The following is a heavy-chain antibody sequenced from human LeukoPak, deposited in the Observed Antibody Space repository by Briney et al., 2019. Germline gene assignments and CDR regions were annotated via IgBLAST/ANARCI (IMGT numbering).Heavy chain of an antibody. CDR1: GGSFSGYY. CDR3: ARGRLGSRITMVRGFDP. D-gene: IGHD3-10*01. CDR2: INHSGST. Sequence: SETLSLTCAVYGGSFSGYYWSWIRQPPGKGLEWIGEINHSGSTNYNPSLKCRVTISVDTSKNQFSLKLSSVTAADTAVYYCARGRLGSRITMVRGFDPWGQGTLVTVSS. V-gene: IGHV4-34*01. J-gene: IGHJ5*02.